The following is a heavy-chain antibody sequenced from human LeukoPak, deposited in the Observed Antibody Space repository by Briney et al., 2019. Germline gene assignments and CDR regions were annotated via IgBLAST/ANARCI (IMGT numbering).Heavy chain of an antibody. Sequence: SGPALVKPTQTLTLTCTFSGFSLSTSGMCVSWIRQPPGKALEWLALIYWDDDKRYSPSLKSRLTITKDTSKNQVVLTMTNMDPVDTATYYCAHSVYWQQLANWGQGTLVTVSS. D-gene: IGHD6-13*01. CDR3: AHSVYWQQLAN. CDR1: GFSLSTSGMC. CDR2: IYWDDDK. J-gene: IGHJ4*02. V-gene: IGHV2-5*08.